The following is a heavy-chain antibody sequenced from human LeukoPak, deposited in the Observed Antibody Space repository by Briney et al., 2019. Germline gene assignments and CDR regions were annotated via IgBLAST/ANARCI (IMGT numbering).Heavy chain of an antibody. CDR3: ARSGDYPALDY. D-gene: IGHD4-17*01. V-gene: IGHV4-34*01. J-gene: IGHJ4*02. CDR1: GGSFSGYY. Sequence: SETLSLTCAVYGGSFSGYYWSWIRQPPGKGLEWIGEINHSGSTNYNPPLKSRVTISVDTSKNQFSLKLSSVTAADTAVYYCARSGDYPALDYWGQGTLVTVSS. CDR2: INHSGST.